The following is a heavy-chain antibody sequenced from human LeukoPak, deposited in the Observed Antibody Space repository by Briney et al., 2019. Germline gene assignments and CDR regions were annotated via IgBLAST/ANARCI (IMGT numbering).Heavy chain of an antibody. CDR1: GYTFINYY. Sequence: ASVKVSFKASGYTFINYYMHWVRQAPGQGLEWMGWFNAKSGATNYAQNFQGRVTMTGDTSISTAYMELSGLISDDTAVYYCARDDGRDGYNAFDYWGQGTLVTVSS. CDR3: ARDDGRDGYNAFDY. J-gene: IGHJ4*02. V-gene: IGHV1-2*02. D-gene: IGHD5-24*01. CDR2: FNAKSGAT.